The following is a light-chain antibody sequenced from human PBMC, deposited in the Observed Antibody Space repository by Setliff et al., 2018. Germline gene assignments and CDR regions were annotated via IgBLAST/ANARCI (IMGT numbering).Light chain of an antibody. CDR3: CSYAGSSTYVV. CDR1: SSDVGNYDL. J-gene: IGLJ2*01. CDR2: EVN. V-gene: IGLV2-23*02. Sequence: QSALTQPASVSGSPGQSITICCTGTSSDVGNYDLVSWYQQSLGKAPKLIIFEVNERPSGVSNRFSGSKSGNTASLTISGLQAEDEGDYYCCSYAGSSTYVVFGGGTKVTVL.